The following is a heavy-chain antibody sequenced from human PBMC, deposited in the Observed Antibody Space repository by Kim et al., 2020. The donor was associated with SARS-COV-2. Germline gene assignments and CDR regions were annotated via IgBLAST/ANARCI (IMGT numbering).Heavy chain of an antibody. CDR2: INSGGGRT. Sequence: GGSLRLSCAASGFTVSSYYMSWVRQAPGKGLEWVSVINSGGGRTYAEDVEKGLFTFCHDTKKTMLHLLMNLLTADTAAFYYSGIIGVWYYYVGMWY. CDR1: GFTVSSYY. D-gene: IGHD3-10*02. V-gene: IGHV3-23*03. J-gene: IGHJ2*01. CDR3: SGIIGVWYYYVGMWY.